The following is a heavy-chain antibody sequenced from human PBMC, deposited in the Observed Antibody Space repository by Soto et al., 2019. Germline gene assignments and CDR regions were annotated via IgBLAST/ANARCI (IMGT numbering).Heavy chain of an antibody. J-gene: IGHJ4*02. CDR3: TTQMVFPDY. CDR2: IKSKTDGGTT. CDR1: SVSNAW. V-gene: IGHV3-15*07. D-gene: IGHD2-8*01. Sequence: SVSNAWMNWVRQAPGKGLEWVARIKSKTDGGTTDYAAPVKGRFTISRDDSKNTLYLQMNSLKTEDTAVYYCTTQMVFPDYWGQGTLVTVSS.